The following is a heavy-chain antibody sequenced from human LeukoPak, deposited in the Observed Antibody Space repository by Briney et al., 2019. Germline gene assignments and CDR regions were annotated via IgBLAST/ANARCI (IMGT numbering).Heavy chain of an antibody. Sequence: GGSLRLSCAASGFTFSTYWMSWVRQAPGKGLEWVANIKQDGSVKYYVDSVKDRFTISRDNAKNSLYLQMNSLRAEDTAMYYCARGEFGDLRYGCWGQGSLVTVSS. CDR3: ARGEFGDLRYGC. CDR1: GFTFSTYW. D-gene: IGHD4-17*01. CDR2: IKQDGSVK. J-gene: IGHJ4*02. V-gene: IGHV3-7*03.